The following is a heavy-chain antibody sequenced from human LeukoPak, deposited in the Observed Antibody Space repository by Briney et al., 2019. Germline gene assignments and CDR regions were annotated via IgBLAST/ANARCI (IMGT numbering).Heavy chain of an antibody. Sequence: PSETLYLTCTASGGSISSGSYYWSWIRQPAGKGLEWIGRIYTSGSTNYNPSLKSRVTISVDTSKNQFSLKLSSVTAADTAVYYCARALYCSGGSCYSSVLRFDIWGQGTMVTVSS. D-gene: IGHD2-15*01. CDR3: ARALYCSGGSCYSSVLRFDI. CDR2: IYTSGST. V-gene: IGHV4-61*02. CDR1: GGSISSGSYY. J-gene: IGHJ3*02.